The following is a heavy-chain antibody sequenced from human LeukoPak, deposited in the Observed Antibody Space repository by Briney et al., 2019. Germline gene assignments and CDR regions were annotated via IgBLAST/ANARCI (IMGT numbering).Heavy chain of an antibody. J-gene: IGHJ4*02. CDR3: ASTAMAAFDY. Sequence: SETLSLTCTVSGGSISSYYWSWIRQPPGKGLEWIGYIYYSGSTNYNPSLKSRVTISVDTSKNLFSLKLSSVTAADTAVYYCASTAMAAFDYWGQGTLVTVSS. D-gene: IGHD5-18*01. V-gene: IGHV4-59*01. CDR2: IYYSGST. CDR1: GGSISSYY.